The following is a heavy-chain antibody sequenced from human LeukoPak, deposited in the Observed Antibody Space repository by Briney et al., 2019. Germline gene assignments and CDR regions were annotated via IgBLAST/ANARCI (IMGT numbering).Heavy chain of an antibody. V-gene: IGHV7-4-1*02. CDR3: AREYSSSRFDY. D-gene: IGHD6-13*01. CDR1: GFTFTSYA. Sequence: PGGSLRLSCAASGFTFTSYAMNWVRQAPGQGLEWMGWINTNTGNPTYAQGFTGRFVFSLDTSVSTAYLQISSLKAEDTAVYYCAREYSSSRFDYWGQGTLVTVSS. CDR2: INTNTGNP. J-gene: IGHJ4*02.